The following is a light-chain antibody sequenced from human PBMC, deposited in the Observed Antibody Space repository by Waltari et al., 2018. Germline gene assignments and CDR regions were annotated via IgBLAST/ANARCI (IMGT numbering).Light chain of an antibody. Sequence: EIVLTQSPGTLSLSPGERATLSCRASQSVVNYLAWYQHKPGQAPRLLISGASNRATGIPARFSGSGSGTDFTLTISSLEPEDFAVYYCQQRSNWPGTFGQGTKVEIK. CDR2: GAS. CDR1: QSVVNY. V-gene: IGKV3-11*01. J-gene: IGKJ1*01. CDR3: QQRSNWPGT.